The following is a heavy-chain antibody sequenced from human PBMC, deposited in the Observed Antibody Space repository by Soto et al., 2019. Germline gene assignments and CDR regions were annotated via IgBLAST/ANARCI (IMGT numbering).Heavy chain of an antibody. CDR3: AKMDPSFEGGEGFDP. CDR2: IIPIFGKV. D-gene: IGHD3-16*01. CDR1: GDTFSNFA. V-gene: IGHV1-69*01. Sequence: QVQLVQSGAEVRKPGSSVKVSCQASGDTFSNFAITWVRQAPGQGLDWMGGIIPIFGKVYYAHKFQGRVTITADEVTSTAYMELVSLRSDDTATYYCAKMDPSFEGGEGFDPWGQGTLVTVSS. J-gene: IGHJ5*02.